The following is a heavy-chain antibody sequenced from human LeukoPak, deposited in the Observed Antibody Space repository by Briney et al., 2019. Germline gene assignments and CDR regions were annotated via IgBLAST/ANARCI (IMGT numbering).Heavy chain of an antibody. V-gene: IGHV4-59*12. CDR1: GGSISSYY. CDR3: ARDRGFQADNNKWHAWYDP. Sequence: SETLSLTCTVSGGSISSYYWSWIRQPPGKGLEWIGYIYYSGSTNYNPSLKSRVTISVDTSKNQFSLRLRSVTGADTALYYCARDRGFQADNNKWHAWYDPWGQGTLVTVSS. D-gene: IGHD1/OR15-1a*01. J-gene: IGHJ5*02. CDR2: IYYSGST.